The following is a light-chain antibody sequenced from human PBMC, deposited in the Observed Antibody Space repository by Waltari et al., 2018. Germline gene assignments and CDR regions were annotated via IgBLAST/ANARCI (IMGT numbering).Light chain of an antibody. J-gene: IGKJ1*01. V-gene: IGKV3-20*01. Sequence: ERPTLACRASQSVSRALAWYQQNPGQAPRLLIYGASNRATGIPDRFSGSGSGTDFSLIISRLEPEDFAVYYCQHYVSLPVTFGQGTKVEIK. CDR1: QSVSRA. CDR2: GAS. CDR3: QHYVSLPVT.